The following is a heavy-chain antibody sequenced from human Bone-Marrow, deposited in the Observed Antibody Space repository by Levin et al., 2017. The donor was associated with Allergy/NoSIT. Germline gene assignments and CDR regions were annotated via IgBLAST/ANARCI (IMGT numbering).Heavy chain of an antibody. V-gene: IGHV1-18*04. J-gene: IGHJ3*02. D-gene: IGHD3-10*01. Sequence: ASVKVSCKASGYTFSSYGISWVRQAPGQGLEWVGRISNYQRNTNYADKLQGRVTITTDTSTSTTYMEMRSLKSDDTAVYYCTRDLVLDGFDIWGQGTMVTVSS. CDR3: TRDLVLDGFDI. CDR1: GYTFSSYG. CDR2: ISNYQRNT.